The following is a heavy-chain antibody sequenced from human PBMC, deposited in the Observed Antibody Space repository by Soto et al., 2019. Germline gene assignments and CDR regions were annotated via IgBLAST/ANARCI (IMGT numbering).Heavy chain of an antibody. CDR2: IYYSGST. V-gene: IGHV4-30-4*01. J-gene: IGHJ4*02. CDR1: GGSISSGDYY. CDR3: AREVVPAAGGVDY. D-gene: IGHD2-2*01. Sequence: PSETLSLTCTVSGGSISSGDYYWSWIRQPPGKGLEWIGYIYYSGSTYYNPSLKSRVTISVDTSKNQFSLTLSSVTAADTAVYYCAREVVPAAGGVDYWGQGTLVTVSS.